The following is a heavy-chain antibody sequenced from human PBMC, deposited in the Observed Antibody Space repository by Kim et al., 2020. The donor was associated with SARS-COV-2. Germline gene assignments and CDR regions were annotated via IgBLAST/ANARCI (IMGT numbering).Heavy chain of an antibody. V-gene: IGHV4-38-2*02. CDR1: GYSISSGYY. D-gene: IGHD2-15*01. Sequence: SETLSLTCTVSGYSISSGYYWGWIRQPPGKGLEWIGSIYHSGSTYYNPSLKSRVTISVDTSKNQFSLKLSSVTAADTAVYYCARCDRRGPSLYYYYYGMDVWGQGTTVTVSS. CDR2: IYHSGST. J-gene: IGHJ6*02. CDR3: ARCDRRGPSLYYYYYGMDV.